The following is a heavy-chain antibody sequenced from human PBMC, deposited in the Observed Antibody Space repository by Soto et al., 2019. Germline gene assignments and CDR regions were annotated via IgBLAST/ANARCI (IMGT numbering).Heavy chain of an antibody. Sequence: KPGGPLRLSCAVSGFTFSSYSMNWVRQAPGKGLEWVSSISSSSSNIYYADPVKGRFTISRDNPINSLYLQMNSLIAEDTAVYYFARVIFPSSLAVAGPLRWFDPWGQGTLVTVSS. CDR1: GFTFSSYS. J-gene: IGHJ5*02. V-gene: IGHV3-21*01. CDR3: ARVIFPSSLAVAGPLRWFDP. CDR2: ISSSSSNI. D-gene: IGHD6-19*01.